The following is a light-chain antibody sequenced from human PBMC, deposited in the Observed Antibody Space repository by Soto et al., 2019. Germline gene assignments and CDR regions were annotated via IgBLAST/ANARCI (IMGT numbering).Light chain of an antibody. Sequence: EILMAQSPTTLSVSPGERATLSCRASQGIGIDLAWYQQKPGQAPRLLIFGTSTRVTGIPARFSGSGSGTEFSLIINSLQSDDFAVYFCQQYRAWPITFGQGTRLDIK. CDR2: GTS. V-gene: IGKV3-15*01. CDR1: QGIGID. J-gene: IGKJ5*01. CDR3: QQYRAWPIT.